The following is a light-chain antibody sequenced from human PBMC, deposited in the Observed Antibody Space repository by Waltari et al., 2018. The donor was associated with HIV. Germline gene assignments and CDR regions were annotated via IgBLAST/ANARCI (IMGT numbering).Light chain of an antibody. J-gene: IGLJ3*02. CDR1: SSNIGSNY. Sequence: QSVLTQPSSASGTPGQRVTISCSGSSSNIGSNYVYWYQQLPGTAPKLLIYRNNPRPPGVPDRFSGSKSGASASLAISGLLSEDEADYYCAAWDDSLSGLVFGGGTKLTVL. CDR3: AAWDDSLSGLV. CDR2: RNN. V-gene: IGLV1-47*01.